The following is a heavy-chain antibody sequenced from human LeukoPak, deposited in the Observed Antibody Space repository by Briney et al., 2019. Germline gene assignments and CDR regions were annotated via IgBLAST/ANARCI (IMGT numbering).Heavy chain of an antibody. D-gene: IGHD1-26*01. CDR3: ASNEYSGSYYFDY. J-gene: IGHJ4*02. Sequence: SETLSLTCTVSGGSISSYYWSWIRQPPGKGLEWIGYIYYSGSTNYNPSLKSRVTISVDTSKNQFSLKLSSVTAADTAVYYCASNEYSGSYYFDYWGREPWSPSPQ. CDR1: GGSISSYY. CDR2: IYYSGST. V-gene: IGHV4-59*01.